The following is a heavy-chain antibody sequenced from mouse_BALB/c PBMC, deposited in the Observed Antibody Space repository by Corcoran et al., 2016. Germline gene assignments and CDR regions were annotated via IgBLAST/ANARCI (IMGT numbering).Heavy chain of an antibody. V-gene: IGHV9-3-1*01. J-gene: IGHJ1*01. D-gene: IGHD2-3*01. CDR2: INTYTGEP. Sequence: QIQLVQSGPELKKPGETVKISCKASGYTFSNYGMNWVKQAPGKGLKWMGWINTYTGEPTYADDFKGRFAFSLETSASTAYLQINNLKNEDTATYFCARDGYYAYWYFDVLGAGTTVTVSS. CDR3: ARDGYYAYWYFDV. CDR1: GYTFSNYG.